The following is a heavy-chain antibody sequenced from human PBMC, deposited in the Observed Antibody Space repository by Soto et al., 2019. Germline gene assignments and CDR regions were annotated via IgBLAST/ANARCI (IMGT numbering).Heavy chain of an antibody. Sequence: QVQLVQSGAEVKKPGASVKLSCKPSGYTFSGYYVHWVRQAPGQGLEWMGVCKPTGGGSTSYAQRFQGRVTVTRDTSTSTVYMELGSLRFDDTAVYFCASDYGSGVEMDVWGQGTRVTVSS. CDR2: CKPTGGGST. D-gene: IGHD3-10*01. CDR3: ASDYGSGVEMDV. V-gene: IGHV1-46*01. CDR1: GYTFSGYY. J-gene: IGHJ6*02.